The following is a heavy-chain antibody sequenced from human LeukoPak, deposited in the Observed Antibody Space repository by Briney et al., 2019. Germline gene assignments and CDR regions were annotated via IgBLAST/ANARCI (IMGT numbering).Heavy chain of an antibody. J-gene: IGHJ4*02. CDR3: ARQTGYNYAYFDQ. Sequence: SETLSLTCTVSGGSISSSSYYWGWIRQPPGKGLEWIGSIYYSGSTYYNPSLKSRVTISVDTSKNQFSLKLSSVTATDKAVYYCARQTGYNYAYFDQWGRGALVTVSS. V-gene: IGHV4-39*01. CDR1: GGSISSSSYY. CDR2: IYYSGST. D-gene: IGHD5-18*01.